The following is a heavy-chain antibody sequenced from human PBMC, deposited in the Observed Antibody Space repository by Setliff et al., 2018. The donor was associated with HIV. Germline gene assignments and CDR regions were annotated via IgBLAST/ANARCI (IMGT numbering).Heavy chain of an antibody. V-gene: IGHV1-69-2*01. CDR2: VDPEDGET. D-gene: IGHD1-26*01. Sequence: ASVKVSCKTSGTNLLPYYMHWVRQAPGQGLEWMGRVDPEDGETRYAMKFQGSVTISADTSTDTTYLSLTSLRSQDTAVYYCATVRIVGATEFDYWGQGTVVTVSS. CDR1: GTNLLPYY. J-gene: IGHJ4*02. CDR3: ATVRIVGATEFDY.